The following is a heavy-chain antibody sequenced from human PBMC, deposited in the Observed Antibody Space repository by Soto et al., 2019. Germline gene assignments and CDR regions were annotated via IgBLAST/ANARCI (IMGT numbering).Heavy chain of an antibody. CDR2: ISYDGSNK. CDR3: ARGLIPPAFYFAY. J-gene: IGHJ4*02. Sequence: SGGSLRLSCAASGFTFSSYAMHWVRQAPGKGLEWVAVISYDGSNKFYADSVKGRFTISRDNSKNMLYLQMNSLRAEDTALYSCARGLIPPAFYFAYWGQGTLVTVSS. CDR1: GFTFSSYA. D-gene: IGHD2-2*01. V-gene: IGHV3-30-3*01.